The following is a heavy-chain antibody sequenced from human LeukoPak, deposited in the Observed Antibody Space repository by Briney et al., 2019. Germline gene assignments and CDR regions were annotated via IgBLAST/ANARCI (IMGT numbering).Heavy chain of an antibody. V-gene: IGHV1-18*01. CDR1: GYTFTSYG. CDR2: ISAYNGNK. J-gene: IGHJ6*03. D-gene: IGHD1-26*01. CDR3: ARSKPTSYYYYYMDV. Sequence: ASVKVSCKASGYTFTSYGISWVRQAPGQGLEWMGWISAYNGNKHYAQKLQGRDTMTTDTSTSTAYMELRSLRSDDTAVYYCARSKPTSYYYYYMDVWGKGTTVTVSS.